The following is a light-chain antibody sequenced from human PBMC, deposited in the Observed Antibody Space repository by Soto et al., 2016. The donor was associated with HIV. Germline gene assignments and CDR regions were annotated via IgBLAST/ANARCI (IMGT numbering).Light chain of an antibody. J-gene: IGLJ1*01. Sequence: SYVLTQPPSLSVAPGKTATVTCGGNNIGTKSVHWYQQKPGQAPVLVIYDDTDRPSGIPERFSASNSGNTATLTITRVEAGDEADYHCQVWDSTNDHYVFGTGTKVTVL. CDR3: QVWDSTNDHYV. CDR2: DDT. CDR1: NIGTKS. V-gene: IGLV3-21*04.